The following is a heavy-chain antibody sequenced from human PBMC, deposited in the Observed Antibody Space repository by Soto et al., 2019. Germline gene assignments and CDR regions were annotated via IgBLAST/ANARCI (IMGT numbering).Heavy chain of an antibody. Sequence: QVQLVQSGAEVKKPGSSVKVSCKASGGTFSSYAISWVRQAPGQGLEWMGGIIPIFGTANYAQKFQGRVTITADKSASTAYMELSSLRAEDTAVYYCERDLVRSIFGLKNYYYGMDVWGQGTTVTVSS. CDR3: ERDLVRSIFGLKNYYYGMDV. CDR1: GGTFSSYA. CDR2: IIPIFGTA. V-gene: IGHV1-69*06. J-gene: IGHJ6*02. D-gene: IGHD3-3*01.